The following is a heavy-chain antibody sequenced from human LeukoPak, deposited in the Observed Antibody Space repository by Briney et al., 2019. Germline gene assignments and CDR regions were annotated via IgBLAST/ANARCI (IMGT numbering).Heavy chain of an antibody. CDR3: ARDLPAVAGTVRGENYMDV. J-gene: IGHJ6*03. CDR2: IYTSGST. CDR1: GGSISSYY. Sequence: SETLSLTCTVSGGSISSYYWSWIRQPAGKGLEWIGRIYTSGSTNYNPPLKSRVTMSVDTSKNQFSLKLSSVTAADTAVYYCARDLPAVAGTVRGENYMDVWGKGTTVTVSS. D-gene: IGHD6-19*01. V-gene: IGHV4-4*07.